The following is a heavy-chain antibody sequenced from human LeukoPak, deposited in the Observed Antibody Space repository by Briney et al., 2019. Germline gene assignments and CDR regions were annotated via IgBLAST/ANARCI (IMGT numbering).Heavy chain of an antibody. CDR2: INHNGNVN. V-gene: IGHV3-7*04. CDR3: ARVNPLMAPGAFDI. D-gene: IGHD2-8*01. CDR1: GFTFSSYW. J-gene: IGHJ3*02. Sequence: GGSLRLSCAASGFTFSSYWMNWARQAPGKGLEWVASINHNGNVNYYVDPVKSRFTISRDNAKNSLYLQMSNLRAEDTAVYYCARVNPLMAPGAFDIWGQGTMVTVSS.